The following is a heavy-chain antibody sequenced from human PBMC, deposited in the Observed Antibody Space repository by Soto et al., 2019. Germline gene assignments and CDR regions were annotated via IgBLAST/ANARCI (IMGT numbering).Heavy chain of an antibody. Sequence: GASVKVSCKASGGTFSSYAISWVRQAPGQGLEWMGGIIPIFGTANYAQKFQGRVTITADESTSTAYMELSSLRSEDTAVYYCARDLVCSGGSCYSGTKAWFDPWGQGTLVTVSS. CDR3: ARDLVCSGGSCYSGTKAWFDP. CDR2: IIPIFGTA. D-gene: IGHD2-15*01. CDR1: GGTFSSYA. J-gene: IGHJ5*02. V-gene: IGHV1-69*13.